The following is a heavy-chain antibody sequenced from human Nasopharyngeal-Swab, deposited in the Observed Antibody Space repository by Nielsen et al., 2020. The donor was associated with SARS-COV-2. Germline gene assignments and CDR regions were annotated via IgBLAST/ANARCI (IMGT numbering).Heavy chain of an antibody. Sequence: GESLKISCAASGFIFNTYAMNWVRQAPGKGLEWVSGISGSGGSTYYADSVKGRFTISRDNSKNTLYVQMNSLRAEDTAVYYCAKERGNWNSNFDFWGQGTLVTVSS. CDR2: ISGSGGST. V-gene: IGHV3-23*01. CDR3: AKERGNWNSNFDF. J-gene: IGHJ4*02. CDR1: GFIFNTYA. D-gene: IGHD1-7*01.